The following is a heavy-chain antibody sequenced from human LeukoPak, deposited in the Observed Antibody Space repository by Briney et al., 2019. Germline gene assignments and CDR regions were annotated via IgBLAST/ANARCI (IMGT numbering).Heavy chain of an antibody. V-gene: IGHV1-69*05. CDR1: GGTFSSYA. CDR2: IIPIFGTA. Sequence: SVKVSCKASGGTFSSYAISWVRQAPGQGLEWMGRIIPIFGTANYAQKFQGRVTITTDESTSTAYMELSSLRSEDTAVYYCAPQESMVVTPDGDYWGQGTLVTVSS. J-gene: IGHJ4*02. CDR3: APQESMVVTPDGDY. D-gene: IGHD4-23*01.